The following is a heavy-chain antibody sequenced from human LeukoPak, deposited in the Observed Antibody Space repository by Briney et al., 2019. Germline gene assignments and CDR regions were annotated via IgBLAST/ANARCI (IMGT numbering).Heavy chain of an antibody. CDR1: GFTVSSDY. V-gene: IGHV3-66*01. CDR3: AREISKSFQH. J-gene: IGHJ1*01. Sequence: GGSLRLSCAASGFTVSSDYMSWVRQAPGKGLEWVSVIYSGGSTYYADSVKGRFTISRDNSKNTLYLQMNSLRAEDTAVYYCAREISKSFQHWGQGTLVTVSS. CDR2: IYSGGST.